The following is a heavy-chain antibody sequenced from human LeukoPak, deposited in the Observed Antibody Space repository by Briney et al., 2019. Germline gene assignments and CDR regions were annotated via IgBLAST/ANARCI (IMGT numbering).Heavy chain of an antibody. J-gene: IGHJ4*02. CDR1: GFTFSSYA. D-gene: IGHD3-16*02. V-gene: IGHV3-23*01. CDR2: ISGSGGST. CDR3: AKGGIMITFGGVIVIPFDY. Sequence: GGSLRLSCAASGFTFSSYAMSWVRQAPGKGLEWVSAISGSGGSTYYADSAKGRFTISRDNSKNTLYLQMNSLRAEDTAVYYCAKGGIMITFGGVIVIPFDYWGQGTLVTVSS.